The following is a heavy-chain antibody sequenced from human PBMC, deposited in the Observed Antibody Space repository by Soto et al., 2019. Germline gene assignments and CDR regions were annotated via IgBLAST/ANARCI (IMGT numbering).Heavy chain of an antibody. D-gene: IGHD2-2*01. V-gene: IGHV3-30*04. CDR1: GFSFSSYA. CDR2: ISYDGRNE. J-gene: IGHJ6*02. CDR3: ARSGEQHCAGTSCYAYYYYGLDV. Sequence: QVKLVESGGGVVQPGRSLRLSCAASGFSFSSYAMHWVRQAPGKGLEWLSFISYDGRNEYYADSVKGRFTVSRDSSENTLYLQINTLKPEDTAVYYCARSGEQHCAGTSCYAYYYYGLDVWGQGTTVTVSS.